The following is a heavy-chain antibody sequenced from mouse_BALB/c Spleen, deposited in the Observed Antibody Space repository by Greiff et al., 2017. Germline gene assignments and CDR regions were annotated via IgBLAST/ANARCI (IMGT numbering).Heavy chain of an antibody. CDR2: IYPGDGDT. J-gene: IGHJ3*01. CDR3: ARPYYYGSRPWFAY. D-gene: IGHD1-1*01. CDR1: GYAFSSSW. Sequence: VQGVESGPELVKPGASVKISCKASGYAFSSSWMNWVKQRPGQGLEWIGRIYPGDGDTNYNGKFKGKATLTADKSSSTAYMQLSSLTSVDSAVYFCARPYYYGSRPWFAYWGQGTLVTVSA. V-gene: IGHV1-82*01.